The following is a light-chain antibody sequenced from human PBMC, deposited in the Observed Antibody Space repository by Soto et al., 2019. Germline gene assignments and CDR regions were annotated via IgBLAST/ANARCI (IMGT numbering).Light chain of an antibody. V-gene: IGKV3-20*01. J-gene: IGKJ5*01. CDR2: DAS. CDR3: QQYGSSPIT. CDR1: QSVSSSY. Sequence: EIVLTQSPGTLSLSPGERATLSCRASQSVSSSYLAWYQQKPGQAPRLLIYDASNRATGIPDRFSGSGSGTEFTLTISRLEPEDFEVYYCQQYGSSPITFGQGTRLEIK.